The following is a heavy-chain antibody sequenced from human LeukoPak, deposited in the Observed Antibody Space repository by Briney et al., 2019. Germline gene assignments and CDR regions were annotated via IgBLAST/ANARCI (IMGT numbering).Heavy chain of an antibody. Sequence: LGGSLRLSCAASGFTFSTYTMTWVRQAPGKGLECVSTINGSGGDTYYADSVKGRFTISRDNSKNTLYLEMNSLRAEDTAVYYCAKDRAGTPWADWGQGTLVSVSS. J-gene: IGHJ4*02. CDR2: INGSGGDT. CDR1: GFTFSTYT. V-gene: IGHV3-23*01. D-gene: IGHD1-1*01. CDR3: AKDRAGTPWAD.